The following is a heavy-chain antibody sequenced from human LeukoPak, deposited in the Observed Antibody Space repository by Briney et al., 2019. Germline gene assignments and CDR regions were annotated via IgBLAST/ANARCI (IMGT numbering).Heavy chain of an antibody. CDR3: ARAGVAAAGPFDY. J-gene: IGHJ4*02. CDR2: ISNSSSYI. Sequence: GGSLRLSCAVSGFTFSSYSMNWVRQAPGKGLEWVSSISNSSSYIYYADSVKGRFTISRDNAKNSLYLQMNSLRAEDTAVYYCARAGVAAAGPFDYWGQGTLVTVSS. V-gene: IGHV3-21*01. CDR1: GFTFSSYS. D-gene: IGHD6-13*01.